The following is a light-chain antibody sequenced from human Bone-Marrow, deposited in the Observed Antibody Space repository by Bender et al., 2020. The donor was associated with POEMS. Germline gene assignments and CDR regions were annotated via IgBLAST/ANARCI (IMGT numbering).Light chain of an antibody. CDR2: EVN. CDR3: SSYTSSSTLV. V-gene: IGLV2-14*02. J-gene: IGLJ2*01. CDR1: SSDVGAYNL. Sequence: QSALTQPASVSGSPGQSITISCTGASSDVGAYNLVSWFQQHPGKAPELMIYEVNKRPSGVSNRFSGSKSGNTASLTISGLQAEDESHYYCSSYTSSSTLVFGGGTKLTVL.